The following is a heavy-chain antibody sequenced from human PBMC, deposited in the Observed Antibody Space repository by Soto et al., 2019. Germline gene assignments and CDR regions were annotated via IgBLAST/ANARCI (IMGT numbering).Heavy chain of an antibody. D-gene: IGHD6-13*01. Sequence: GGSLRLSCAASGFSLSAYSMNWVRQAPGKGLEWVSSISTTGSYIHYADSVKGRFTISRGNAKDSLYLQMNSLRVEDTAVYFCVRRIAAGGYFFDYWGQGA. CDR2: ISTTGSYI. V-gene: IGHV3-21*01. CDR1: GFSLSAYS. CDR3: VRRIAAGGYFFDY. J-gene: IGHJ4*02.